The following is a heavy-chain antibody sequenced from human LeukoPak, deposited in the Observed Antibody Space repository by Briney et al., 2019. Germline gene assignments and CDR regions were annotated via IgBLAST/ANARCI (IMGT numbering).Heavy chain of an antibody. CDR2: ISYDGSNK. CDR3: ARGGGLGVVVRTAKTFDI. D-gene: IGHD3-22*01. V-gene: IGHV3-30-3*01. Sequence: GGSLRLSCAASGFTFSSYAMHWVRQAPGKGLEWVAVISYDGSNKYYADSVKGRCTISRDNSKNTLYLQMNSLRAEDTAVYYCARGGGLGVVVRTAKTFDIWGQGTMVTVSS. J-gene: IGHJ3*02. CDR1: GFTFSSYA.